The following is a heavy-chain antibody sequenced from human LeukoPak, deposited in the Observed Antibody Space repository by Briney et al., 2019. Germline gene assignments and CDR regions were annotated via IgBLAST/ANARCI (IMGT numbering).Heavy chain of an antibody. CDR3: AREGIAVAGSNY. Sequence: PSETLSLTCTVSGGSISSYYWSWIRQPAGKGLEWIGRIYTSGGTNYNPSLKSRVTISVDKSKNQFSLKLSSVTAADTAVYYCAREGIAVAGSNYWGQGTLVTVSS. V-gene: IGHV4-4*07. J-gene: IGHJ4*02. CDR1: GGSISSYY. CDR2: IYTSGGT. D-gene: IGHD6-19*01.